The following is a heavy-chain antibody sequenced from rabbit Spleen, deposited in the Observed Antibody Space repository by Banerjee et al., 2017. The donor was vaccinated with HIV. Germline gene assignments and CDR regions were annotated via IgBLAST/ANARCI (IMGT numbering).Heavy chain of an antibody. CDR1: GFSFSSNA. CDR3: ARLLAGSAWDL. J-gene: IGHJ4*01. CDR2: IDINHGP. Sequence: QEQVEESGGDLVKPGASLTLTCTTSGFSFSSNAMSWVRQAPGKGLEWIACIDINHGPYYASWAKGRFTISKTSSTAVTLQMTSLTAADTATYFCARLLAGSAWDLWGPGTLVTVS. V-gene: IGHV1S45*01. D-gene: IGHD4-2*01.